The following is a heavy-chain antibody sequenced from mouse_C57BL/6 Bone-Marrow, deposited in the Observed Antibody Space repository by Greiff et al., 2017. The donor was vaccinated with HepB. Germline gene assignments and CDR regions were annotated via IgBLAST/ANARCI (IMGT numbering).Heavy chain of an antibody. CDR2: IRNKANDYTT. CDR1: GFTFSDFY. Sequence: EVMLVESGGGLVQSGRSLRLSCATSGFTFSDFYMEWVRQAPGKGLEWIAAIRNKANDYTTEYSASVKGRFIVSRDTSQSILYLQMNALRAEDTAIHYCARDSNPAWLAYWGQGSLVTVFA. D-gene: IGHD2-5*01. CDR3: ARDSNPAWLAY. V-gene: IGHV7-1*01. J-gene: IGHJ3*01.